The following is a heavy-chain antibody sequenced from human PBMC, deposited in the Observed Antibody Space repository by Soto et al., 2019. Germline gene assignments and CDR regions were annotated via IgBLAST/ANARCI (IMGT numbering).Heavy chain of an antibody. J-gene: IGHJ3*02. CDR1: GFTFSRYW. Sequence: GSLRLSCAASGFTFSRYWMHWVGQSPGKGLVWVSRINSDGSSTSYADSVKGRFTISRDNAKNTLYLQMNSLRAEDTAVYYCARDPGYDSSGDDAFDIWGQGTMVTVSS. CDR3: ARDPGYDSSGDDAFDI. D-gene: IGHD3-22*01. CDR2: INSDGSST. V-gene: IGHV3-74*01.